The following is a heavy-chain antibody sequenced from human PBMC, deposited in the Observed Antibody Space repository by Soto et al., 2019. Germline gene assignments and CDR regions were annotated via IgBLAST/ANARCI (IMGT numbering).Heavy chain of an antibody. Sequence: SSVKVSCKASGGTFSSYAISWVRQAPGQGLEWMGGIIPIFGTANYAQKFQGRVTITADESTSTAYMELSSLRSEDTAVYYCARVPYCSGGSCYSGWFDPWGQGTLVTVSS. D-gene: IGHD2-15*01. CDR1: GGTFSSYA. V-gene: IGHV1-69*13. CDR3: ARVPYCSGGSCYSGWFDP. J-gene: IGHJ5*02. CDR2: IIPIFGTA.